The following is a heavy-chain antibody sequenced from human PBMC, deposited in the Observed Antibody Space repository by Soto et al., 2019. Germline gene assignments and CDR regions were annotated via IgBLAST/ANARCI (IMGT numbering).Heavy chain of an antibody. D-gene: IGHD6-19*01. J-gene: IGHJ4*02. CDR3: ARDGAVAGDSNFDY. CDR1: GYTFTSSA. CDR2: INDGNGNI. Sequence: ASVKVSCKASGYTFTSSAIHWVRQAPGQGLEWMGWINDGNGNIKHSQKFQHRVTITRETSASTAYMELSSLRLEDTAVYYCARDGAVAGDSNFDYWGQGTLVTVSS. V-gene: IGHV1-3*01.